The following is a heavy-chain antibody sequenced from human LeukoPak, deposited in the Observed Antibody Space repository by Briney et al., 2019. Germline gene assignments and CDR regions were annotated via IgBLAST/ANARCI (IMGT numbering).Heavy chain of an antibody. CDR2: ISSSSSYI. CDR3: AKDPTGYYYDSSGYYGGY. D-gene: IGHD3-22*01. J-gene: IGHJ4*02. Sequence: GGSLRLSCAASGFTFSIYGMHWVRQAPGKGLEWVSSISSSSSYIYYADSVKGRFTISRDNAKNSLYLQMNSLRAEDTAVYYCAKDPTGYYYDSSGYYGGYWGQGTLVTVSS. CDR1: GFTFSIYG. V-gene: IGHV3-21*01.